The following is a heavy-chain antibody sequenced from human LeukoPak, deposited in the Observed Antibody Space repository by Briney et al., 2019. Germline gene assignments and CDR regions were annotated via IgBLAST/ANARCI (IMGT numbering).Heavy chain of an antibody. V-gene: IGHV3-30-3*01. Sequence: PGGSLRLSCAASGFTFTNYAIHWVRQAPGQGLEWITVISDTGYNQDYADAVKGRFTFSRDNAKNTLYLQMNSLRTEDTAIYYCARDRWTYLFHFDLWGQGTLVTVSS. D-gene: IGHD2-21*01. CDR3: ARDRWTYLFHFDL. J-gene: IGHJ4*02. CDR1: GFTFTNYA. CDR2: ISDTGYNQ.